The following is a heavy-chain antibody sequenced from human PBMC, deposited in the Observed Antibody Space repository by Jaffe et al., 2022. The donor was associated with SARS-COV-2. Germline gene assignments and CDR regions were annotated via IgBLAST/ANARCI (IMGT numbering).Heavy chain of an antibody. CDR1: GFSFSSYW. J-gene: IGHJ4*02. CDR2: INQDGSEI. D-gene: IGHD5-18*01. CDR3: AGQRNNYGPHFDY. Sequence: EVQLVESGGGLVQPGGSLRLSCAASGFSFSSYWMSWVRQAPGKGLEWVANINQDGSEIYYVDSVKGRFTISRDNAKNSLYLQMNSLRAEDAAVYYCAGQRNNYGPHFDYWGQGTLATVSS. V-gene: IGHV3-7*01.